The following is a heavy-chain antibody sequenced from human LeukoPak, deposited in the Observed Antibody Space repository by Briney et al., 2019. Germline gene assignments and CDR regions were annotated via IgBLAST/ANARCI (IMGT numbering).Heavy chain of an antibody. CDR3: ATVARSSITIFGVALLH. V-gene: IGHV1-69-2*01. Sequence: GASVKVSCMVSGYTFTDYYMHWVQQAPGKGLEWMGLVDPEDGETIYAEKFQGRVTITADTSTDTAYMELSSLRSEDTAVYYCATVARSSITIFGVALLHWGPGTLVTVSS. J-gene: IGHJ4*02. D-gene: IGHD3-3*01. CDR1: GYTFTDYY. CDR2: VDPEDGET.